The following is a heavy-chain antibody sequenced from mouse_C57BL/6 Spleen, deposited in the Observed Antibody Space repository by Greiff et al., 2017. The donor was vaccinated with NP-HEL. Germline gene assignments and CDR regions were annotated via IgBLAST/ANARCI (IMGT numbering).Heavy chain of an antibody. V-gene: IGHV1-81*01. D-gene: IGHD1-1*01. Sequence: VQLQQSGAELARPGASVKLSCKASGYTFTSYGISWVKQRTGQGLEWIGEIYPRSGNTYYNEKFKGKATLTADKSSSTAYMELRSLTSEDSAVYFCARSANYYGGRYFDVWGTGTTVTVSS. CDR2: IYPRSGNT. CDR3: ARSANYYGGRYFDV. J-gene: IGHJ1*03. CDR1: GYTFTSYG.